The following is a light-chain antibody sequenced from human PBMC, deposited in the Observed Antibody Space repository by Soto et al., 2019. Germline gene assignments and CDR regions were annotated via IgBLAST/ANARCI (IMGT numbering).Light chain of an antibody. CDR1: QSISSW. Sequence: DIQMTQSPSTLSASVGDRVTITCRASQSISSWLAWYQQKPGKAPKLLISKASTLANGVPSRFSGSGSGTEFTLTISSLQPDDFATYYCQKYDTYSTFGQGTKVDVK. CDR3: QKYDTYST. V-gene: IGKV1-5*03. J-gene: IGKJ1*01. CDR2: KAS.